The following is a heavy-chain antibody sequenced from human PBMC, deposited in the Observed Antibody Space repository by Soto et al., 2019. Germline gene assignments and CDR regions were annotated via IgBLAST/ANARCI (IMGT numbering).Heavy chain of an antibody. CDR1: GGSISTFY. CDR3: ARSTAYQSALEL. Sequence: QVQLQESGPGLVKPSETLSLTCTVSGGSISTFYWTWIRQPPGKGLEWIGYIYYSGSTNNNPSLKTRVPISVDTSKNQFSLKLSSVTAADPAVYYWARSTAYQSALELWGQGTIATVSS. J-gene: IGHJ3*01. CDR2: IYYSGST. D-gene: IGHD2-21*02. V-gene: IGHV4-59*01.